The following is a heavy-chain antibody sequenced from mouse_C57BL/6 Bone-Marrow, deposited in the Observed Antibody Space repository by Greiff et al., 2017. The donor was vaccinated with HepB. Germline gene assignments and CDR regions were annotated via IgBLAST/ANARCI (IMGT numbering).Heavy chain of an antibody. CDR1: GYTFTSYW. Sequence: QVQLQQPGAELVRPGSSVKLSCKASGYTFTSYWMHWVKQRPIQGLEWIGNIDPSDSETHYNQKFKDKATLTVDKSSSTAYMQLSSLTSEDSAVYYCARSGRGMVTTSWFADWGQGTLVTVSA. J-gene: IGHJ3*01. V-gene: IGHV1-52*01. D-gene: IGHD2-2*01. CDR3: ARSGRGMVTTSWFAD. CDR2: IDPSDSET.